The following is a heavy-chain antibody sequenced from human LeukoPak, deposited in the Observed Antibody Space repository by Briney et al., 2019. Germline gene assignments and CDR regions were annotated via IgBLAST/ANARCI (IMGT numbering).Heavy chain of an antibody. CDR2: ISSSSSYI. CDR1: GFTSSSYS. D-gene: IGHD1-7*01. J-gene: IGHJ4*02. Sequence: GGSLRLSCAASGFTSSSYSMNWVRQAPGKGLEWVSSISSSSSYIYYADSVKGRFTISRDNAKNSLYLQMNSLRAEDTAVYYCARDLKDRITGTTFDYWGQGTLVTVSS. V-gene: IGHV3-21*01. CDR3: ARDLKDRITGTTFDY.